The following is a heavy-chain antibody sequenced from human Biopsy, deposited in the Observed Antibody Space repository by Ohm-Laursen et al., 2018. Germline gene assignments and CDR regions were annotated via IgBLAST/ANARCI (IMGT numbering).Heavy chain of an antibody. D-gene: IGHD3-9*01. J-gene: IGHJ6*02. CDR3: ARVIIYYDINGLDV. Sequence: RSLRLSCTASGFAFNSHGMHWVRQAPGKGLEWVALILYDGSKKHYADSVRGRFTITRDNSKNTLSLEMNSLRAEDTAVYYCARVIIYYDINGLDVWGQGTMVTVAS. CDR1: GFAFNSHG. CDR2: ILYDGSKK. V-gene: IGHV3-33*05.